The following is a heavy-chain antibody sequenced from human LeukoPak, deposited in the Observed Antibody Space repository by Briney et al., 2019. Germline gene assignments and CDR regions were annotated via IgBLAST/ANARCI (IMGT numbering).Heavy chain of an antibody. CDR3: AAGSLYGERDYFDY. Sequence: ASVKVSCTASGFTFTSSAVQWVRQARGQRLEWIGWIVVGSGNTNYAQKFQERVTITRDMSTSTAYMELSSLRSEDTAVYYCAAGSLYGERDYFDYWGQGTLVTVSS. D-gene: IGHD4-17*01. CDR1: GFTFTSSA. CDR2: IVVGSGNT. J-gene: IGHJ4*02. V-gene: IGHV1-58*01.